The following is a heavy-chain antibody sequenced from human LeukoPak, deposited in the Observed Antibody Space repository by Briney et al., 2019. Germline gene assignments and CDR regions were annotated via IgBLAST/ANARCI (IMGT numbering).Heavy chain of an antibody. V-gene: IGHV3-48*04. CDR1: GFIFSNYG. D-gene: IGHD3-10*01. J-gene: IGHJ6*02. Sequence: GGSLRLSCAASGFIFSNYGMSWVRQAPGKGLEWVAYIGRSGDRTTKYADSVKGRFTISRDNAENSLFLQMNSLRAEDTAVYYCAVPPLSGTGSSRPLAGVDVWGQGTTVTVSS. CDR2: IGRSGDRTT. CDR3: AVPPLSGTGSSRPLAGVDV.